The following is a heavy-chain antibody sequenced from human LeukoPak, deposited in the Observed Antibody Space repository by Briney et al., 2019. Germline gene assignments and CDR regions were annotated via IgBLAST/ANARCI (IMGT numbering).Heavy chain of an antibody. Sequence: GGSLRLSCAASGFTFSSYDMHWVRHATGKGLERVSAIGTAGDTYYPGSVKGRFTISRENAKNSLYLQMNSLRAGDTAVYYCARGVRYSGYDFGVADYWGQGTLVTVSS. CDR3: ARGVRYSGYDFGVADY. J-gene: IGHJ4*02. CDR2: IGTAGDT. V-gene: IGHV3-13*01. D-gene: IGHD5-12*01. CDR1: GFTFSSYD.